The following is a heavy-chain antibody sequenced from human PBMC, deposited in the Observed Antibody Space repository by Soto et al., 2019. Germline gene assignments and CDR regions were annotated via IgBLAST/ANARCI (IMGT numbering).Heavy chain of an antibody. J-gene: IGHJ4*01. CDR1: GFSITSSGVT. D-gene: IGHD5-18*01. Sequence: QITLKESGPTLVKPTQTLTLTCTFSGFSITSSGVTVGWIRQPPGKALEWLALVDWNDDKRYSPSLKSRLTITQDNSKNQVVLTMANMGPVDTATYFCAQSGYIYGLGAFDYWGHGTLVTVSS. CDR2: VDWNDDK. V-gene: IGHV2-5*01. CDR3: AQSGYIYGLGAFDY.